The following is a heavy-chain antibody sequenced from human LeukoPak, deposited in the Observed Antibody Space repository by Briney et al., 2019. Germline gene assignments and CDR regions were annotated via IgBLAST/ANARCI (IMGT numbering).Heavy chain of an antibody. CDR1: GFTFSRYA. V-gene: IGHV3-23*01. CDR2: IGTDEART. J-gene: IGHJ4*02. CDR3: AKDRFSYSSGWFDY. D-gene: IGHD6-19*01. Sequence: PGGSLRLSCVASGFTFSRYAMNWVRQTPGKRLEWISLIGTDEARTHYADSVKGRFTISRDNSKNTLYLQMNSLRAEDTAVYYCAKDRFSYSSGWFDYWGQGTLVTVSS.